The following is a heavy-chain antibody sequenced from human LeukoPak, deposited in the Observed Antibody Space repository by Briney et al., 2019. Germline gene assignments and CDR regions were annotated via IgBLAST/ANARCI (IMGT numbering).Heavy chain of an antibody. CDR3: ATLMAHLDY. CDR1: GYTFTGYH. V-gene: IGHV1-2*02. Sequence: ASVKVSCKAFGYTFTGYHMHWVRQAPGQGLEWMGWINPNSGDTNYAQKFQGRVTMTRDTTISTAYMELSRLRSDDTAVFYCATLMAHLDYWGQGTLVTVSS. CDR2: INPNSGDT. J-gene: IGHJ4*02. D-gene: IGHD2-8*01.